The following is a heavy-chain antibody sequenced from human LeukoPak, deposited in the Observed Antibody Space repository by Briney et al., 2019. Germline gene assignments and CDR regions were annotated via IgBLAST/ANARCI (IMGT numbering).Heavy chain of an antibody. CDR3: ASNVDTATRAY. V-gene: IGHV3-48*03. CDR2: ISSSGSTI. Sequence: PGGSLRLSCAASGFTFSSSEMNWVRQAPGKGLEWVSYISSSGSTIYYADSVKGRFTISRDNAKNSLYLQMNSLRAEDTAVYYCASNVDTATRAYWGQGTLVTVSP. D-gene: IGHD5-18*01. CDR1: GFTFSSSE. J-gene: IGHJ4*02.